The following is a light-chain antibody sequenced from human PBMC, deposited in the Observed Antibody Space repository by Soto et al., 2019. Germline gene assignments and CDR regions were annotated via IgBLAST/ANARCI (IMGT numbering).Light chain of an antibody. J-gene: IGKJ5*01. V-gene: IGKV3-11*01. Sequence: EIVLTQSPATLSLSPGERATLSCRAGQGVSRYLAWYQQKPGQAPRLLIYDASNRATGVPVRFSGSGSGTDFTLTISSLEPEDFAVYYCQQRNDWRRGTFGQGTRLETK. CDR2: DAS. CDR1: QGVSRY. CDR3: QQRNDWRRGT.